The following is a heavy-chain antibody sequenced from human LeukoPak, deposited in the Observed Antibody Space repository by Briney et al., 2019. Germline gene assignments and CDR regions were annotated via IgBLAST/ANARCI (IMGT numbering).Heavy chain of an antibody. Sequence: KSSETLSLTCTVSGGSISSYYWSWIRQPAGKGLEWIGRIYTSGSTNYNPSLKGRVTISVDKSKNQFSLKLSSVTAADTAVYYCARDLGASAFDIWGQGTMVTVSS. V-gene: IGHV4-4*07. D-gene: IGHD1-26*01. CDR1: GGSISSYY. CDR3: ARDLGASAFDI. J-gene: IGHJ3*02. CDR2: IYTSGST.